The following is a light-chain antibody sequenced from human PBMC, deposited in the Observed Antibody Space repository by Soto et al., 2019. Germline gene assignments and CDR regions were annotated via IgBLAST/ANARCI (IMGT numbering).Light chain of an antibody. CDR3: HQYDNWPPLT. CDR1: QSVSGN. J-gene: IGKJ4*01. V-gene: IGKV3-15*01. CDR2: GAS. Sequence: EIVMTQSPATLSVSPGERATLSCRASQSVSGNLAWYQQKPGQAPRLLIYGASTRATGIPARFGGSGSGTEFTLTISSLQSEYFAVYYCHQYDNWPPLTVGGGTNVEIK.